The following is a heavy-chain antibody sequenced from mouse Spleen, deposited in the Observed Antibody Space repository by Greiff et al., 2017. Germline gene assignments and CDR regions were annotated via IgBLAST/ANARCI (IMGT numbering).Heavy chain of an antibody. Sequence: VQLQQPGAELVKPGASVKLSCKASGYTFTSYWMQWVKQRPGQGLEWIGEIDPSDSYTNYNQKFKVKATLTVDTSSSTAYMQLSSLTSEDSAVYYCARSYGNYRNFDYWGQGTTLTVSS. V-gene: IGHV1-50*01. CDR2: IDPSDSYT. D-gene: IGHD2-1*01. CDR3: ARSYGNYRNFDY. CDR1: GYTFTSYW. J-gene: IGHJ2*01.